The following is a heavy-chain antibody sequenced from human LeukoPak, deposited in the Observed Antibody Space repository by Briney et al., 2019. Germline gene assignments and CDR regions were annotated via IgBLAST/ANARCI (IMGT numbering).Heavy chain of an antibody. D-gene: IGHD1-26*01. CDR1: GYSISSGYY. Sequence: PSETLSLTCAVSGYSISSGYYWGWIRQPPGKGLEWIGSIYHSGSTYYNPSLKSRVTISVDTSKNQFSLKLSSVTTADTAVYYCARDWYPGGKTDYWGQGTLVTVSS. CDR3: ARDWYPGGKTDY. J-gene: IGHJ4*02. V-gene: IGHV4-38-2*02. CDR2: IYHSGST.